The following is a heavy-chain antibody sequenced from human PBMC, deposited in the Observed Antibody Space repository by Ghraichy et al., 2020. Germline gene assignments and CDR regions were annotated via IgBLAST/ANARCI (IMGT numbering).Heavy chain of an antibody. Sequence: SETLSLTCIVSGDSISSYYWSWIRQPPGKGLEWIGHIYYSGSTNYNPSLKSRVTISVDTSKNQFSLKLSSVTAADTAVYYCATASRNNGFDVWGRGTLVTVS. CDR1: GDSISSYY. CDR3: ATASRNNGFDV. J-gene: IGHJ2*01. CDR2: IYYSGST. D-gene: IGHD1-14*01. V-gene: IGHV4-59*08.